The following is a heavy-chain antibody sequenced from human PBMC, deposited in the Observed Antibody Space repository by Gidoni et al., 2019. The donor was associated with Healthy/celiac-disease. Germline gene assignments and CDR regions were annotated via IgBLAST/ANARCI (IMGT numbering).Heavy chain of an antibody. CDR2: IYSGGST. V-gene: IGHV3-53*02. CDR1: GFTVRSNY. J-gene: IGHJ4*02. CDR3: ARGAISSSWYVYFDY. D-gene: IGHD6-13*01. Sequence: EVQLVETGGGLIQPGGSLRLSCAASGFTVRSNYMSWVRQAPGKGLEWVSVIYSGGSTYYADSVKGRFTISRDNSKNTLYLQMNSLRAEDTAVYYCARGAISSSWYVYFDYWGQGTLVTVSS.